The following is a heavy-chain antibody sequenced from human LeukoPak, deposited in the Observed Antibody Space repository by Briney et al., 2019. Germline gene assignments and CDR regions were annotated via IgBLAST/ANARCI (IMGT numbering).Heavy chain of an antibody. Sequence: SETLSLTCTVSGGSISSYYWSWIRQPPGKGLEWIGYIYYSGSTNYNPSLKSRVTISVDTSKNQFSLRLSSLTAADTAVYYCARDAWGSTYGSGYAFDIWGQGTMVTVSS. CDR3: ARDAWGSTYGSGYAFDI. V-gene: IGHV4-59*12. CDR2: IYYSGST. D-gene: IGHD3-10*01. CDR1: GGSISSYY. J-gene: IGHJ3*02.